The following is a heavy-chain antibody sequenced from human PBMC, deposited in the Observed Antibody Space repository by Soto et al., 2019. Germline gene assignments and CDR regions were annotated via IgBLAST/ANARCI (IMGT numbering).Heavy chain of an antibody. CDR1: GFTLSSYG. CDR3: AREWYSSSSPFFDY. Sequence: GGSLRLSCAASGFTLSSYGMHWVRQAPGKGLEWVAVIWYDGSNKYYADSVKGRFTISRDNSKNTLYLQMNSLRAEDTAVYYCAREWYSSSSPFFDYWGQGTLVTVSS. J-gene: IGHJ4*02. D-gene: IGHD6-6*01. CDR2: IWYDGSNK. V-gene: IGHV3-33*01.